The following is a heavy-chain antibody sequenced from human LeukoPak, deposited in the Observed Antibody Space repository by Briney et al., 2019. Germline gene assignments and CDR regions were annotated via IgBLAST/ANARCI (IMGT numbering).Heavy chain of an antibody. V-gene: IGHV3-74*01. Sequence: GGSLRLSCAASGFPFSSYGMHWVRQAPGKGLVWVSRIASDGSSTTYADSVKGRFSISRDNAKNTLYLQMNSLRVEDTAVYYCARGRPHGNDYWGQGTLVTVSS. D-gene: IGHD4-23*01. J-gene: IGHJ4*02. CDR3: ARGRPHGNDY. CDR2: IASDGSST. CDR1: GFPFSSYG.